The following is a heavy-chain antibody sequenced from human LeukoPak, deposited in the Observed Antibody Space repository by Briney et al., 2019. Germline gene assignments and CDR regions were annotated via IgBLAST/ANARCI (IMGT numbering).Heavy chain of an antibody. V-gene: IGHV3-30*18. Sequence: GGSLRLSCAASGFTFSSYGMHWVRHAPGKGLGPVAVISYDGSNKYYADSVKGRFTISRDNSKNTLYLQMNSLRAEDTAVYYCAKDSSLGYCSGGSCYFHFDYWGQGTLVTVSS. CDR3: AKDSSLGYCSGGSCYFHFDY. CDR2: ISYDGSNK. J-gene: IGHJ4*02. D-gene: IGHD2-15*01. CDR1: GFTFSSYG.